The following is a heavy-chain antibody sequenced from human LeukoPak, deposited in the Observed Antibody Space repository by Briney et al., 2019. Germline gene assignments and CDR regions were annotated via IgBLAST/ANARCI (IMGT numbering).Heavy chain of an antibody. J-gene: IGHJ5*02. CDR2: INPSGGST. V-gene: IGHV1-46*01. CDR1: GYTFTSYY. D-gene: IGHD1-26*01. Sequence: ASVKVSCKASGYTFTSYYMHWVRQAPGQGLEWMGIINPSGGSTSYAQKFQSRVTMTRDTSTSTVYMELSSLRSGDTAVYYCARRGLTGARARSNWFDPWGQGTLVTVSS. CDR3: ARRGLTGARARSNWFDP.